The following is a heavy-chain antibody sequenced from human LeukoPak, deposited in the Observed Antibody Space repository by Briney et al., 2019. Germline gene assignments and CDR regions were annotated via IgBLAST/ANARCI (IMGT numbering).Heavy chain of an antibody. CDR2: ISYDENTK. Sequence: PGRSLRLSCAASGFAFSSHAMHWVRRAPGKGLEWVAVISYDENTKYYADSVKGRFTISRDNSRNTLYLQMNSLRADDTALYYCARDLYSSSSVNWFDPWGQGTLVTVSS. J-gene: IGHJ5*02. V-gene: IGHV3-30*04. D-gene: IGHD6-6*01. CDR3: ARDLYSSSSVNWFDP. CDR1: GFAFSSHA.